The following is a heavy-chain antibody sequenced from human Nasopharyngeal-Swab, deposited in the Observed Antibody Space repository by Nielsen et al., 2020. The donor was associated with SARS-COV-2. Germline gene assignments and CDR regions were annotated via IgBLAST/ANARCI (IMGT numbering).Heavy chain of an antibody. Sequence: ASVKVFCKASGYTFTSYYMHWVRQAPGQGLEWMGIINPSGGSTSYAQKFQGRVTMTRDTSTSTVYMELSSLRSEDTAVYYCARDRNNPYYYYYMDVWGKGTTVTVSS. J-gene: IGHJ6*03. CDR1: GYTFTSYY. V-gene: IGHV1-46*01. D-gene: IGHD1-14*01. CDR3: ARDRNNPYYYYYMDV. CDR2: INPSGGST.